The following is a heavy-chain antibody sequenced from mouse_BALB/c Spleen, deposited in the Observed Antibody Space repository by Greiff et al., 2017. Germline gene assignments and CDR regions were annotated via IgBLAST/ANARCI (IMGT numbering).Heavy chain of an antibody. J-gene: IGHJ2*01. CDR3: ARGGYGYGY. CDR1: GFTFSSYG. CDR2: INSNGGST. V-gene: IGHV5-6-3*01. D-gene: IGHD1-2*01. Sequence: VQLKESGGGLVQPGGSLKLSCAASGFTFSSYGMSWVRQTPDKRLELVATINSNGGSTYYPDSVKGRFTISRDNAKNTLYLQMSSLKSEDTAMYYCARGGYGYGYWGQGTTLTVSS.